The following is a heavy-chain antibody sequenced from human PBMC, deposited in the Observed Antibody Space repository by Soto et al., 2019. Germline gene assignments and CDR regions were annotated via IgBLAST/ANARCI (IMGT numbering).Heavy chain of an antibody. CDR1: GFTFSSYG. D-gene: IGHD2-15*01. CDR2: IWYDGSNK. J-gene: IGHJ6*03. V-gene: IGHV3-33*01. CDR3: ARDKLSCSGGSCYPPPVDYYYYMDV. Sequence: GGSLRLSCAASGFTFSSYGMHWVRQAPGKGLEWVAVIWYDGSNKYYADSVKGRFTISRDNSKNTLYLQMNSLRAEDTAVYYCARDKLSCSGGSCYPPPVDYYYYMDVWGKGTTVTVSS.